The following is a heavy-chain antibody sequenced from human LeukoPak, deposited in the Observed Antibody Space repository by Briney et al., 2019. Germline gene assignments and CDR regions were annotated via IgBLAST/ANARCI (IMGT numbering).Heavy chain of an antibody. Sequence: ASVTVSCKVSGYSLNDLSLHWVRQAPGKGLEWMGGFDPEDGEPTYAHKFQGRLSMPEDTSKDTGYMELRPLRSEDTALYYCAKSHGDYGLLDYWGQGTLVTVSS. CDR1: GYSLNDLS. CDR2: FDPEDGEP. J-gene: IGHJ4*02. V-gene: IGHV1-24*01. CDR3: AKSHGDYGLLDY. D-gene: IGHD4-17*01.